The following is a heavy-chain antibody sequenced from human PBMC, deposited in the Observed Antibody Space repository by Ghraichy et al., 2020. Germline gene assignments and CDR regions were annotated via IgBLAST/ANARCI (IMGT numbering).Heavy chain of an antibody. D-gene: IGHD3-9*01. CDR2: ISQDGSEE. Sequence: GGSLRLSCVTSGFTFTNYWMSWVRQAPGKGLEWLAQISQDGSEERYVDSIEGRFTISRDNGRKSVFLQMNSLRPEDTGVYYCATIGGYDRGGLDVWGQGTTVTVSS. CDR1: GFTFTNYW. CDR3: ATIGGYDRGGLDV. J-gene: IGHJ6*02. V-gene: IGHV3-7*02.